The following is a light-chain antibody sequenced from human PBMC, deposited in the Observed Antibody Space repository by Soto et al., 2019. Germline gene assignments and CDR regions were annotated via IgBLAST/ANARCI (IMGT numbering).Light chain of an antibody. CDR3: QQYNNWPRT. CDR2: AAS. CDR1: QTISSW. Sequence: DIHMTQSPSTLSASVRDRVTITCRASQTISSWLAWFQKRPGRDPKFLIFAASTLQSGVPSRFSGSGSGTDFNLTISRLQTEDFAVYYCQQYNNWPRTVGQGTKVDIK. J-gene: IGKJ1*01. V-gene: IGKV1-5*01.